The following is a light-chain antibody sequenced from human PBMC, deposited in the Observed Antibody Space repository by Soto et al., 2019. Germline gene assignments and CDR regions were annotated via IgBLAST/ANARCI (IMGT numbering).Light chain of an antibody. CDR2: DAS. J-gene: IGKJ4*01. CDR1: QSVSSY. CDR3: QQRSNWTLT. Sequence: IVLTLSPATLSLKNGERATLSCRASQSVSSYLAWYQQKPGQAPRLLIYDASNRATGIPARFSGSGSGTDFTLTISSLEPEDFAVYYCQQRSNWTLTFGGGTKVDIK. V-gene: IGKV3-11*01.